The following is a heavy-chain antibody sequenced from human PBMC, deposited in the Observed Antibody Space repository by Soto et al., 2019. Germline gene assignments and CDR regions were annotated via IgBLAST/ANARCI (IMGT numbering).Heavy chain of an antibody. CDR2: IIPILGIA. CDR1: GGTFSSYT. J-gene: IGHJ4*02. CDR3: ARDRETVSGFDY. V-gene: IGHV1-69*08. D-gene: IGHD4-17*01. Sequence: QVQLVQSGAEVKKPGSSVKVSCKASGGTFSSYTISWVRQAPGQGLEWMGRIIPILGIANYAQKFQGRVTITADKSTSTAYMELSSLRSEDTAVYYCARDRETVSGFDYWGQGTLFTVSS.